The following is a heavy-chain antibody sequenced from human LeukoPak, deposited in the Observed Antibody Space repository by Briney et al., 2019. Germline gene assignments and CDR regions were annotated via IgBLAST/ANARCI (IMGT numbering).Heavy chain of an antibody. CDR1: GFTFSSYA. V-gene: IGHV3-23*01. CDR2: FSGSGGTT. CDR3: ARDGVTRRYNMYFYMDV. J-gene: IGHJ6*03. D-gene: IGHD1-1*01. Sequence: GGSLRLSCAVSGFTFSSYAMSWVRQAPGKGLEWVSAFSGSGGTTYYADSVKDRFTISRDYSRNTLYLQMDSLRGEDTAVYYCARDGVTRRYNMYFYMDVWGKGTTVTVSS.